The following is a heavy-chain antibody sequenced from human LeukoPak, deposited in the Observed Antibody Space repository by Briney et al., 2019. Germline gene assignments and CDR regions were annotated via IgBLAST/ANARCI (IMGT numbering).Heavy chain of an antibody. V-gene: IGHV4-39*01. Sequence: SETLSLTCTVSGDSFSRNTYSWGWIRQPPGKGLEWIGSIYYTGRTFYNPSLKSRVTISVDTSKNQFSLHLNSVTPEDTAVYYCARGVRGSTASFDSWGQGTLVTVSS. J-gene: IGHJ4*02. CDR2: IYYTGRT. CDR1: GDSFSRNTYS. CDR3: ARGVRGSTASFDS. D-gene: IGHD2-15*01.